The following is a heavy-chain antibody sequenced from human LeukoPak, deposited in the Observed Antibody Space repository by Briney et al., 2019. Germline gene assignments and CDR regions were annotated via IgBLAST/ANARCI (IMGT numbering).Heavy chain of an antibody. J-gene: IGHJ4*02. D-gene: IGHD1-26*01. CDR3: ARVFYRRELLSFDY. V-gene: IGHV1-2*02. CDR2: INPNSGGT. Sequence: ASVKVSRKASGYTFTGYYMHWVRQAPGQGLEWMGWINPNSGGTNYAQKFQGRVTMTRDTSISTAYMELSRLRSDDTAVYYCARVFYRRELLSFDYWGQGTLVTVSS. CDR1: GYTFTGYY.